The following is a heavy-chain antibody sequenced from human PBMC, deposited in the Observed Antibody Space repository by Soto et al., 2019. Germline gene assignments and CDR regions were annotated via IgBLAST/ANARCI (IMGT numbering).Heavy chain of an antibody. V-gene: IGHV1-46*03. CDR2: INPSGGST. J-gene: IGHJ6*03. D-gene: IGHD6-19*01. CDR3: ARGLRIAVAGTSGWAYYYYYYMDV. Sequence: QVQLVQSGAEVKKPGASVKVSCKASGYTFTSYYMHWVRQAPGQGLEWMGIINPSGGSTSYAQKFQGRVTMTRDTSTSTVYMELSSLRSEDTAVYYCARGLRIAVAGTSGWAYYYYYYMDVWGKGTTVTVSS. CDR1: GYTFTSYY.